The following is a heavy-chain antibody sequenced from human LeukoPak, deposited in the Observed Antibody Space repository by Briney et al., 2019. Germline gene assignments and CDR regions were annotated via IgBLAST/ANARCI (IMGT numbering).Heavy chain of an antibody. CDR1: GFTVSSNY. J-gene: IGHJ6*02. V-gene: IGHV3-66*01. Sequence: GGSLRLSCAASGFTVSSNYMSWVRQAPGKGLEWVSVIYSGGSTYYADSVKGRFTISRDNSKNTLYLQMYSLRAEDTAVYYCARDQPKEGYYYGMDVWGQGTTVTVSS. CDR3: ARDQPKEGYYYGMDV. CDR2: IYSGGST.